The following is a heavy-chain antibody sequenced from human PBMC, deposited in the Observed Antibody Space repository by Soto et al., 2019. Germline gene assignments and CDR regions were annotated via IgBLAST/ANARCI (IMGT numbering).Heavy chain of an antibody. D-gene: IGHD5-18*01. CDR3: TTGRVAAMVNSYYYYGMDV. Sequence: GGSLRLSCAASGFTFSNAWMNWVRQAPGKGLEWVGRIKSKTDGGTTDYAAPVKGRFTISRDDSKNTLYLQMNSLKTEDTAVYYCTTGRVAAMVNSYYYYGMDVWGQGTTVTVSS. CDR2: IKSKTDGGTT. CDR1: GFTFSNAW. V-gene: IGHV3-15*07. J-gene: IGHJ6*02.